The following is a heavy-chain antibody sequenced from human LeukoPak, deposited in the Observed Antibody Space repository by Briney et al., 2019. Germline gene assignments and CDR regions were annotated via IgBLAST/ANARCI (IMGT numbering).Heavy chain of an antibody. V-gene: IGHV1-8*01. CDR1: GYTFTSYD. Sequence: WASVKVSCKASGYTFTSYDINWVRQATGQGLEWMGWMNPKSGNTGYALKFQGRVTMTRNTSISTAYMELSSLRSDDTAIYCCARDGSGTDWAYYNWFDPWGQGTLVTVSS. J-gene: IGHJ5*02. CDR2: MNPKSGNT. D-gene: IGHD3-10*01. CDR3: ARDGSGTDWAYYNWFDP.